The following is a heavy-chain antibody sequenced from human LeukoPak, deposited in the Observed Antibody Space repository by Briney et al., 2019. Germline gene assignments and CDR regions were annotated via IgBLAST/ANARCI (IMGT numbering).Heavy chain of an antibody. D-gene: IGHD3-16*02. CDR1: GGSISSYY. CDR2: IYTSGST. Sequence: SETLSLTCTVSGGSISSYYWSWIRQPAGKGLEWIGRIYTSGSTNYNPSLKSRVTMSVDTSKNQFSLKLSSVTAADTAVYYCARDSSADYVWGSYRYPFDYWGQGTLVTVSS. J-gene: IGHJ4*02. V-gene: IGHV4-4*07. CDR3: ARDSSADYVWGSYRYPFDY.